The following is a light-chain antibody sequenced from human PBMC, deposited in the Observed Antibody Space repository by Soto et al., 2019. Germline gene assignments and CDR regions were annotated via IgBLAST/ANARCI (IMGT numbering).Light chain of an antibody. J-gene: IGLJ1*01. CDR2: RNN. CDR3: AAWDDSLSGFYV. Sequence: QPVLTQPPSASGTPGQRVTISCSGSSSNIGSNYVYWYQQLPGTAPKLLIYRNNQRPSGVPDRFSGSKSGTSASLXISGLRSEDEADYYCAAWDDSLSGFYVFGTGTKLTVL. CDR1: SSNIGSNY. V-gene: IGLV1-47*01.